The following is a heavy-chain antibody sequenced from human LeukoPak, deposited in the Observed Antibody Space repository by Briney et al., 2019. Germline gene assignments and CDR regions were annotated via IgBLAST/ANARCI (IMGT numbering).Heavy chain of an antibody. CDR2: INPRGGSA. D-gene: IGHD3-10*01. J-gene: IGHJ4*02. CDR1: GYTFTNFY. Sequence: ASVKVSCKASGYTFTNFYMHWVRQAPGQGLEWMGIINPRGGSASSAQKFQGRVTMTRDTSTSTVYMELSSLRSEDTAVYYCARDYHGSGSLTTFDYWGQGTLVTVSP. CDR3: ARDYHGSGSLTTFDY. V-gene: IGHV1-46*01.